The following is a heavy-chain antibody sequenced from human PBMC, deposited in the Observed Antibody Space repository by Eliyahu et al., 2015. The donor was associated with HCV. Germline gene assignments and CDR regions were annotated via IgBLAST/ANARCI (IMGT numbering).Heavy chain of an antibody. V-gene: IGHV3-33*04. CDR3: ARDGAPHSSWYYYNGRGVYGAFDI. D-gene: IGHD2-15*01. Sequence: EDVXCYDGVTXYXAWSAKGRFTISRDSSKNTLYLQMNSLRAEDTAVYYCARDGAPHSSWYYYNGRGVYGAFDIWGQGTMVTVSP. CDR2: XCYDGVTX. J-gene: IGHJ3*02.